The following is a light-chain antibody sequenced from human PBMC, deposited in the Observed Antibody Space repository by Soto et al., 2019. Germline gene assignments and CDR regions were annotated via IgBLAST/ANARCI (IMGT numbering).Light chain of an antibody. CDR2: GAS. J-gene: IGKJ2*01. CDR3: QQYCSFPYT. Sequence: ENVLTQSPGTLSLSPGERATLSCRASQSVNHDFLAWYQHRPGQAPRLLIYGASSRAAAIPDSFIGSGSGTDFTLSISRLEPEDFAVYHCQQYCSFPYTFGQGTKLEIK. V-gene: IGKV3-20*01. CDR1: QSVNHDF.